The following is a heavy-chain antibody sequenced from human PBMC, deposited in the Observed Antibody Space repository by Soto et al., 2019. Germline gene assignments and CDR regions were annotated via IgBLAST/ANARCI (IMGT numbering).Heavy chain of an antibody. CDR2: ISYDGSNK. D-gene: IGHD6-6*01. V-gene: IGHV3-30-3*01. Sequence: VGSLRLSCAASGFTFSSYAMHWVRQAPGKGLEWVAVISYDGSNKYYADSVKGRFTISRDNSKNTLYLQMNSLRAEDTAVYYCARDLMQQLVLYYYYGMDVWGQGTTVTVSS. CDR3: ARDLMQQLVLYYYYGMDV. J-gene: IGHJ6*02. CDR1: GFTFSSYA.